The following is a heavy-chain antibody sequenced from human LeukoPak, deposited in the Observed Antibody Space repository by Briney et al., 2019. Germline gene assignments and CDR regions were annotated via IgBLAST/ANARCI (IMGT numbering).Heavy chain of an antibody. D-gene: IGHD3-16*02. CDR2: IYYSGST. V-gene: IGHV4-39*01. CDR3: AGNFWGSYRYIDY. CDR1: GGSISSSSYY. J-gene: IGHJ4*02. Sequence: PSETLSLTCTVSGGSISSSSYYWGWIRQPPGKGLEWIGSIYYSGSTYYNLSLKSRVTISVDTSKNQFSLKLSSVTAADTAVYYCAGNFWGSYRYIDYWGQGTLVTVSS.